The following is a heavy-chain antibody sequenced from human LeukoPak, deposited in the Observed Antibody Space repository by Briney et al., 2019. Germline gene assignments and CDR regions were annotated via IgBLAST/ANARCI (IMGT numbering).Heavy chain of an antibody. CDR3: ARGEVGATGWFDP. J-gene: IGHJ5*02. V-gene: IGHV1-69*04. CDR2: IIPILGIA. Sequence: ASVKVSCKASGGTFCSYAISWVRQAPGQGLEWMGRIIPILGIANYAQKFQGRVTITADKSTSTAYMELSSLRSEDTAVYYCARGEVGATGWFDPWGQGTLVTVSS. CDR1: GGTFCSYA. D-gene: IGHD1-26*01.